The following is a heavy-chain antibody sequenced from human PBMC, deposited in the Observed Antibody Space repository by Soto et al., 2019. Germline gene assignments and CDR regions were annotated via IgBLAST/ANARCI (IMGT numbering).Heavy chain of an antibody. CDR3: ARGDYGTGGYPFPYFDY. D-gene: IGHD2-8*02. CDR1: GYSLTGSY. CDR2: INPDSGAT. J-gene: IGHJ4*02. V-gene: IGHV1-2*02. Sequence: HEHLVQSGAEVKRPGASLKVSCKASGYSLTGSYIHWVRQAPGKGLEWMGWINPDSGATNYAQNFQGRVTLTSDTSISTASMDLTSLTSDDTAVYYCARGDYGTGGYPFPYFDYWGQGTLVIVSS.